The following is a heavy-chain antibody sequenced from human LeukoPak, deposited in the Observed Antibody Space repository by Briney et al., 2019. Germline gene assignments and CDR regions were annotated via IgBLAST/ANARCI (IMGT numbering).Heavy chain of an antibody. CDR1: GGSISSSSYY. J-gene: IGHJ4*02. D-gene: IGHD6-19*01. V-gene: IGHV4-39*01. CDR3: ARLRPNSSGWLDY. Sequence: PSETLSLTCTVSGGSISSSSYYWGWIRQPPGKGLEWIGSIYYSGNTYYNSSLKSRVTISVDTSKNQFSLKLSSVTAADTAVYYCARLRPNSSGWLDYWGQGTLVTVSS. CDR2: IYYSGNT.